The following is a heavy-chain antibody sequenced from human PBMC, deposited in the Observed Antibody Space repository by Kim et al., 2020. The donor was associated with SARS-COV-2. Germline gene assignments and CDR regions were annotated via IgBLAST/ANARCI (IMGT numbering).Heavy chain of an antibody. CDR2: ISAYNGNT. J-gene: IGHJ5*02. D-gene: IGHD3-10*01. CDR3: ARADWFGELFGSNWFDP. CDR1: GYTFTSYG. V-gene: IGHV1-18*04. Sequence: ASVKVSCKASGYTFTSYGISWVRQAPGQGLEWMGWISAYNGNTNYAQKLQGRVTMTTDTSTSTAYMELRSLRSDDTAVYYCARADWFGELFGSNWFDPWGRETLVTVSS.